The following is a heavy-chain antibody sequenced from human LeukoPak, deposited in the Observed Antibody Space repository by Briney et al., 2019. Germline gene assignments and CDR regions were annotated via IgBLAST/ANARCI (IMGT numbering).Heavy chain of an antibody. CDR1: GFTVSRNY. Sequence: GGSLRLSCAASGFTVSRNYMSWVRQAPGKGLEWVSVIYSGGSTYYADSVKGRFNISRDSSKNTLYLQMNSLRAEDTAVYFCVYYDSGAYPNLDYWGQGTLVTVSS. V-gene: IGHV3-53*01. CDR2: IYSGGST. CDR3: VYYDSGAYPNLDY. D-gene: IGHD3-22*01. J-gene: IGHJ4*02.